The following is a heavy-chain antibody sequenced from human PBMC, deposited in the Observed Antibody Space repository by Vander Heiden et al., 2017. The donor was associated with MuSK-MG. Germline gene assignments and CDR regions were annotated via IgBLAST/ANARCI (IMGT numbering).Heavy chain of an antibody. V-gene: IGHV4-34*01. CDR3: STRPRIRGVSGRDY. CDR2: ISHSGST. Sequence: QVQLQQWGAGLLKPSETLSLTCAVYGGSFSGYYWNWIRQPPGKGLEWIGEISHSGSTSYNPSLESRVTISLDTSKKQFSLRLNSVTAADTAVYYCSTRPRIRGVSGRDYWGQGTLVTVSS. CDR1: GGSFSGYY. D-gene: IGHD3-10*01. J-gene: IGHJ4*02.